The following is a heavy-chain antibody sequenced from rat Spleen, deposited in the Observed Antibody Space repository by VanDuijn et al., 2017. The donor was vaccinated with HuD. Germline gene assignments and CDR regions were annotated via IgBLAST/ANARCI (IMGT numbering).Heavy chain of an antibody. D-gene: IGHD1-1*01. CDR2: ITNTGGST. V-gene: IGHV5-31*01. J-gene: IGHJ3*01. CDR1: GFTFNNYW. Sequence: EVQLVESGGGLVQPGRSLKLSCVASGFTFNNYWMTWIRQAPGTGLEWVASITNTGGSTYYPDSVKGRFTISRDNAKSTLYLQMNSLRSEDTATYYCTRGTTVGNWFAYWGQGTLVTVSS. CDR3: TRGTTVGNWFAY.